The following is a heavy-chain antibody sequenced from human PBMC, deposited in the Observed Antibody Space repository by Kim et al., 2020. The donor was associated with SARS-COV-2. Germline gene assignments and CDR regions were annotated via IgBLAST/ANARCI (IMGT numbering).Heavy chain of an antibody. Sequence: KGRFTISRDNSKNTLYLQMNSLRAEDTAVYYCARDPLADGSGRYYYGMDVWGQGTTVTVSS. CDR3: ARDPLADGSGRYYYGMDV. V-gene: IGHV3-30*07. D-gene: IGHD3-10*01. J-gene: IGHJ6*02.